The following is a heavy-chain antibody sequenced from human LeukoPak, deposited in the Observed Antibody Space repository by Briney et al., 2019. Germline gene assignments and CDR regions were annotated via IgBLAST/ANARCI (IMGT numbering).Heavy chain of an antibody. J-gene: IGHJ4*02. V-gene: IGHV1-8*02. CDR1: GGTFSSYA. CDR3: ARRRITMIVPYYFDY. D-gene: IGHD3-22*01. CDR2: MNPNSGNT. Sequence: GSSVKVSCKASGGTFSSYAINWVRQATGQGLEWMGWMNPNSGNTGYAQKFQGRVTMTRNTSISTAYMELSSLRSEDTAVYYCARRRITMIVPYYFDYWGQGTLVTVSS.